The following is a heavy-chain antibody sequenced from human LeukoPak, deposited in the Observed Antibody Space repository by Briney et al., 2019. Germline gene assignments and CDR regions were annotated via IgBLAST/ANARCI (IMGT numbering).Heavy chain of an antibody. CDR1: GGSISRGGYY. V-gene: IGHV4-31*03. J-gene: IGHJ2*01. Sequence: SETLSLTCTVSGGSISRGGYYWSWIRQHPGKGLEWIGYIYYSGSTYYNPSLKSRVTISVDTSKNQFSLKLSSVTAADTAVYYCARYTTVTYWYFDLWGRGTLVTVSS. CDR2: IYYSGST. CDR3: ARYTTVTYWYFDL. D-gene: IGHD4-17*01.